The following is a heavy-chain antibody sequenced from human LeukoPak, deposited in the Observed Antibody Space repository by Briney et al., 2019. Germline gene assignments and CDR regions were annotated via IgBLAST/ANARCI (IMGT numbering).Heavy chain of an antibody. D-gene: IGHD3/OR15-3a*01. Sequence: GGSLRLSCEGSAFIFSGHWMNWVRQTPGKGLEWVASIKEDGSERQYVDSVKGRFSISRDNTKGSLYLQMNSLRAEDTAVFYCARDQYDTWSRRGNFDSWGQGTLVIVSS. CDR3: ARDQYDTWSRRGNFDS. CDR2: IKEDGSER. V-gene: IGHV3-7*03. CDR1: AFIFSGHW. J-gene: IGHJ4*02.